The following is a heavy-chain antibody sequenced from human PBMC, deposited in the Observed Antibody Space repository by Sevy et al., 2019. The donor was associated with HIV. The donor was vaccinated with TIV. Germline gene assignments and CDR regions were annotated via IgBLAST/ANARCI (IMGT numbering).Heavy chain of an antibody. CDR3: AKGDRTFYGMDV. CDR1: GFTFSTYA. V-gene: IGHV3-23*01. J-gene: IGHJ6*02. Sequence: GGSLRLSCAASGFTFSTYAMIWVRQAPGKGLEWVSAISSSGGSTYYADSLEGRFTISRDNSKNTLYLQMNSLRAEDTAVYYCAKGDRTFYGMDVWGQGTTVTVSS. CDR2: ISSSGGST. D-gene: IGHD2-15*01.